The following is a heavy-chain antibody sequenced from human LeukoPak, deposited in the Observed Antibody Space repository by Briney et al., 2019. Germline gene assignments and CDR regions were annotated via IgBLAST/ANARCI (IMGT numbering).Heavy chain of an antibody. J-gene: IGHJ6*02. CDR2: ISGSGGST. CDR1: GFTFSSYA. Sequence: GGSLRLSCAASGFTFSSYAMSWVRQAPGKGLEWVSAISGSGGSTYYADSVKGRFTISRDNSKNTLYLQMNSLRAEDTAVYHCANPGVAAAGKTSYYYYYYGMDVWGQGTTVTVSS. D-gene: IGHD6-13*01. CDR3: ANPGVAAAGKTSYYYYYYGMDV. V-gene: IGHV3-23*01.